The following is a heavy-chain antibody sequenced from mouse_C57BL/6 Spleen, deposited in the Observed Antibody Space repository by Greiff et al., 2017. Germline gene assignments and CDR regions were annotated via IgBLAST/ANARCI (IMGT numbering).Heavy chain of an antibody. CDR2: IDPATGGT. CDR3: TRYVSSLWYFGV. CDR1: GYTFTDYE. V-gene: IGHV1-15*01. D-gene: IGHD1-1*01. J-gene: IGHJ1*03. Sequence: VQLQPSGAELVRPGASVTLSCKASGYTFTDYEMNWVKQTPVHGLEWIGAIDPATGGTAYHQKFTGKAILTAVKYSRTAFMELRSLTSVDSAFYYLTRYVSSLWYFGVWGTGTTVTASS.